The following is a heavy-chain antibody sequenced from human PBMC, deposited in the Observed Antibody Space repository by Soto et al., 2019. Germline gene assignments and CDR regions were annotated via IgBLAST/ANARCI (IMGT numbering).Heavy chain of an antibody. V-gene: IGHV4-59*01. D-gene: IGHD2-2*02. Sequence: QVQLQESGPGLVKPSETLSLTCTVSGGSISSYYWSWIRQPPGKGLEWIGYIYYSGSTNYNPSLKSRVTISVDTSKNQFSLKLSSVTAEDTAVYYCASLGYCNSTSCYKPADAFDIWVQGTMVTVSS. CDR3: ASLGYCNSTSCYKPADAFDI. CDR2: IYYSGST. J-gene: IGHJ3*02. CDR1: GGSISSYY.